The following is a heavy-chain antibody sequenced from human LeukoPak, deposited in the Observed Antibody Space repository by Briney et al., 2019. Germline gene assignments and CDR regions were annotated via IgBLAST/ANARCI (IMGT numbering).Heavy chain of an antibody. D-gene: IGHD2-2*01. J-gene: IGHJ3*02. CDR2: ISGSGGST. CDR1: GFTFSSYA. Sequence: GGSLRLSCAASGFTFSSYAMSWVRQAPGKGLEWVSAISGSGGSTYYADSVKGRFTISRDNAKNSLYLQMNSLRAEDTAVYYCARSDQYQLLADAFDIWGQGTMVTVSS. CDR3: ARSDQYQLLADAFDI. V-gene: IGHV3-23*01.